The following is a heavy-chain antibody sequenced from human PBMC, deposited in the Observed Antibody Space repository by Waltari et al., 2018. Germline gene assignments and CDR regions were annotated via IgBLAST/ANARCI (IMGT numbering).Heavy chain of an antibody. Sequence: QVQLQQWGAGLLKPSETLSLTCAVYGGSFSGYYWSWIRQPPGKGLEWIGEINHSGSTNYNPSLKSRVTISVDTSKNQFSLKLSSVTAADTAVYYCATGYCSGGSCYSGFDYWGQGTLVTVSS. J-gene: IGHJ4*02. V-gene: IGHV4-34*01. CDR3: ATGYCSGGSCYSGFDY. CDR2: INHSGST. D-gene: IGHD2-15*01. CDR1: GGSFSGYY.